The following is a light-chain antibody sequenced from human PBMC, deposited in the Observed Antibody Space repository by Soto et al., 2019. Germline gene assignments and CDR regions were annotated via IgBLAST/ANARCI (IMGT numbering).Light chain of an antibody. CDR3: QQYGSSPYT. CDR2: GAS. Sequence: ILLTQSPGTRSLSPGERATLSCRARQSVRNSYLAWYQQKPGQAPRLLIYGASGRATGIPDRFSGSGSGTDFTLTISRLEPEDFAVYYCQQYGSSPYTFGQGTKLEI. V-gene: IGKV3-20*01. J-gene: IGKJ2*01. CDR1: QSVRNSY.